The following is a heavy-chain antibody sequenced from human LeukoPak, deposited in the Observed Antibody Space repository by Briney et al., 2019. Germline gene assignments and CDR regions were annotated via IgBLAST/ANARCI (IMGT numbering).Heavy chain of an antibody. CDR1: GGSLSGYY. V-gene: IGHV4-59*01. Sequence: SETLSLTCAVYGGSLSGYYWSWIRQPPGKGLEWIGYIYYSGSTNYNPSLKSRVTISVDTSKNQFSLKLSSVTAADTAVYYCARAYSGSYFDYWGQGTLVTVSS. D-gene: IGHD1-26*01. J-gene: IGHJ4*02. CDR2: IYYSGST. CDR3: ARAYSGSYFDY.